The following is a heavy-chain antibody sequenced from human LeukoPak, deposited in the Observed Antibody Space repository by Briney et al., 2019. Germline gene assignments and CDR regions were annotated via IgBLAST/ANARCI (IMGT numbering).Heavy chain of an antibody. J-gene: IGHJ3*02. CDR3: AREVTGTIAFDI. CDR1: GGSISSGGYS. CDR2: IYYSGST. V-gene: IGHV4-30-4*07. D-gene: IGHD1-7*01. Sequence: SETLSLTCAVSGGSISSGGYSWSWIRQPPGKGLEWIGYIYYSGSTYYNPSLKSRVTISVDTSKNQFSLKLSSVTAADTAVYYCAREVTGTIAFDIWGQGTMVTVSS.